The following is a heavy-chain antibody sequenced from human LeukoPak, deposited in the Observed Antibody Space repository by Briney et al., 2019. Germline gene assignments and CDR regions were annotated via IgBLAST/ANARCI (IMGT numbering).Heavy chain of an antibody. V-gene: IGHV3-7*01. Sequence: GGSLRLSCAASGFTFSSYWMSWVRQAPGKGLEWVANIKEDGSAKYYVVSVKGRFTISRDNAKNSLYLQMNNLSAEDTAVYYCVRDSPGYGAYDFDWGQGTLVTVSS. CDR1: GFTFSSYW. J-gene: IGHJ4*02. CDR2: IKEDGSAK. D-gene: IGHD5-12*01. CDR3: VRDSPGYGAYDFD.